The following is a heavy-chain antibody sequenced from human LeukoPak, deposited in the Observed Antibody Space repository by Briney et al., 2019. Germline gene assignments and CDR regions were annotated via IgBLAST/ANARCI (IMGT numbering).Heavy chain of an antibody. J-gene: IGHJ4*01. V-gene: IGHV3-23*01. Sequence: GGSLRLSCEAFGFSFSAYALSWVRQAPGKGLEWVSAITGPGEGTWHADSVKGRFTTSRDNSQRTLYLQMNSLRVEDTAVYYCAKRIVGWYQIDYWGHGTLVTVSS. CDR3: AKRIVGWYQIDY. CDR2: ITGPGEGT. CDR1: GFSFSAYA. D-gene: IGHD6-19*01.